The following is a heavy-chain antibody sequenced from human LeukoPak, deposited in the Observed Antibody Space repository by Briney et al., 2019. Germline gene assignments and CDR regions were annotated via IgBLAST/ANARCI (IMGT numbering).Heavy chain of an antibody. CDR1: GGSISSSSYY. J-gene: IGHJ5*02. V-gene: IGHV4-61*05. CDR3: ARGKRTVVLKNNWFDP. Sequence: SSETLSLTCTVSGGSISSSSYYWGWIRQPPGKGLEWIGNIYYSGSTNYNPSLKSRVTISVDTSKNQFSLKLSSVTAADTAVYYCARGKRTVVLKNNWFDPWGRGTLVTVSS. D-gene: IGHD4-23*01. CDR2: IYYSGST.